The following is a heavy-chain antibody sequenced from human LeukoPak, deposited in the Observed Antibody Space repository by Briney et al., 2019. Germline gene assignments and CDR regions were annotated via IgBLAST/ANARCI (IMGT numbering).Heavy chain of an antibody. D-gene: IGHD6-13*01. CDR2: INAGNGNT. CDR1: GYTFTSYA. Sequence: APVKVSCKASGYTFTSYATHWVRQAPGQRLEWMGWINAGNGNTKYSQKFQGRVTITRDTSASTAYMELSSLRSEDTAVYYCASGYSSSWYYFDYWGQGTLVTVSS. CDR3: ASGYSSSWYYFDY. J-gene: IGHJ4*02. V-gene: IGHV1-3*01.